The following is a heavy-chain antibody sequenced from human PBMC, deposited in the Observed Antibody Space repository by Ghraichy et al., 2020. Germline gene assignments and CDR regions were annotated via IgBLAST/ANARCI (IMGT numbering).Heavy chain of an antibody. V-gene: IGHV4-59*11. CDR1: GGSIRSHF. CDR2: ISYTGNT. CDR3: ARRGRGYSLYYYGLDV. J-gene: IGHJ6*02. D-gene: IGHD5-18*01. Sequence: SETLSLICSVSGGSIRSHFWSWIRQPPGKGLEWIGYISYTGNTNYSPSLGGRATISLDTSKNRFSLSLTSVNAADTAMYYCARRGRGYSLYYYGLDVWGPGTTVTVSS.